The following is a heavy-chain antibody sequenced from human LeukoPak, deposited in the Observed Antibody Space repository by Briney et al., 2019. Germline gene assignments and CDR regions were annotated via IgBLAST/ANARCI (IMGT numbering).Heavy chain of an antibody. J-gene: IGHJ4*02. V-gene: IGHV3-7*01. CDR3: ARLGPVRGVIGFDY. Sequence: GGSLNLSWAASGFTFSTHWMSWVRQAPGKGLEWVANIKQDGSEKYYVDSVKGRFTISRDNAKNSLYLQMNSLRAEDTAVYYCARLGPVRGVIGFDYWGQGTLVTVSS. CDR2: IKQDGSEK. CDR1: GFTFSTHW. D-gene: IGHD3-10*01.